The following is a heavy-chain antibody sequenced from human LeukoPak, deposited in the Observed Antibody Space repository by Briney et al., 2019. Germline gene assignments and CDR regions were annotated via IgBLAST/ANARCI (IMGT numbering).Heavy chain of an antibody. CDR2: ISGSGGST. CDR3: AREQTCSSTSCYESAFDY. CDR1: GFTFSSYW. J-gene: IGHJ4*02. V-gene: IGHV3-23*01. Sequence: GGSLRLSCAASGFTFSSYWMSWVRQAPGKGLEWVSAISGSGGSTYYADSVKGRFTISRDNSKNTLYLQMNSLRAEDTAVYYCAREQTCSSTSCYESAFDYWGQGTLVTVSS. D-gene: IGHD2-2*01.